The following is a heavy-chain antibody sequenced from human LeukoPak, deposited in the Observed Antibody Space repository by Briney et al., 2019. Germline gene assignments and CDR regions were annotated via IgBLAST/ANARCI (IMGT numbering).Heavy chain of an antibody. CDR3: AKWGFGELSGFDY. CDR2: ISGSGGST. Sequence: GGSLRLSCAASGFNFKLSAMSWGRQAPGKGLEWVSAISGSGGSTYYADSVKGRFTISRDNSKNTLYLQMNSLRAEDTAVYYCAKWGFGELSGFDYWGQGTLVTVSS. D-gene: IGHD3-10*01. J-gene: IGHJ4*02. V-gene: IGHV3-23*01. CDR1: GFNFKLSA.